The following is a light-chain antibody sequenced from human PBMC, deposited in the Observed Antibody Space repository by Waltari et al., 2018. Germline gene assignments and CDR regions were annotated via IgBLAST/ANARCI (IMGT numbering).Light chain of an antibody. CDR1: HNIDVF. J-gene: IGKJ2*01. Sequence: DIQMTQSPSSLSASVGGSVTMSCRASHNIDVFLNWYKQKPGKAPKLLIFGASSLQNGVPSRFSGSGSGTDFTLTITSLSSEDSATYYCQQSQGFPYTFGQGTKLEIK. CDR3: QQSQGFPYT. CDR2: GAS. V-gene: IGKV1-39*01.